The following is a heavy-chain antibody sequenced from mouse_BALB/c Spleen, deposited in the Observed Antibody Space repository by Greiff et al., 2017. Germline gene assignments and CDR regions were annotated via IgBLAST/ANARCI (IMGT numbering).Heavy chain of an antibody. J-gene: IGHJ1*01. CDR2: ISSGSSTI. D-gene: IGHD2-10*01. CDR1: GFTFSSFG. V-gene: IGHV5-17*02. Sequence: EVQLVESGGGLVQPGGSRKLSCAASGFTFSSFGMHWVRQAPEKGLEWVAYISSGSSTIYYADTVKGRFTISRDNPKNTLFLQMTSLRSEDTAMYYCATYYGNSYWYFDVWGAGTTVTVSS. CDR3: ATYYGNSYWYFDV.